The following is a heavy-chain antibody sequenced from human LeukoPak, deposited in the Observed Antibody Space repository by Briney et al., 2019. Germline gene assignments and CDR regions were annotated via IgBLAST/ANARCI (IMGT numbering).Heavy chain of an antibody. J-gene: IGHJ4*02. CDR1: GGSINSYY. Sequence: SETLSLTCTVSGGSINSYYWSCTRQPPGKGLEWIGYIYYSGSTNYNPSLKSRVTISVDTSKNQFSLKLSSVTAADTAVYYCASSFAQSAPTFDYWGQGTLVTVSS. D-gene: IGHD3-3*01. CDR3: ASSFAQSAPTFDY. V-gene: IGHV4-59*08. CDR2: IYYSGST.